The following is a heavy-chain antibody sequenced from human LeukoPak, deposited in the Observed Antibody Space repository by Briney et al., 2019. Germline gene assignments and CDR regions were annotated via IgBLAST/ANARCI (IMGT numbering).Heavy chain of an antibody. CDR3: SPGQEGGSYYVDL. J-gene: IGHJ4*02. D-gene: IGHD1-26*01. CDR2: IKSKTDGGTT. CDR1: GFTFSNAW. V-gene: IGHV3-15*01. Sequence: TGGSLRLSCAASGFTFSNAWMSWVRQAPGKGLEWVGRIKSKTDGGTTDYAAPVKGRFTISRDDSKNTLYLQMNSLKTEDTAEYYCSPGQEGGSYYVDLWGQGTLVTVSS.